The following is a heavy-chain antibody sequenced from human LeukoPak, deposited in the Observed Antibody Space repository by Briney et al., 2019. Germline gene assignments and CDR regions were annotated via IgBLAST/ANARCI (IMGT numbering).Heavy chain of an antibody. CDR1: GFTFSTYN. Sequence: GRSLRLSCAASGFTFSTYNMNWVRQAPGKGLEWVPYISAGSSTIFYADSVKGRFTISRDNARDSLYLQMNSLRAEDTAVYYCTRDFRGLSWYFDYWGQGTLVTVSS. V-gene: IGHV3-48*01. D-gene: IGHD3-10*01. CDR3: TRDFRGLSWYFDY. CDR2: ISAGSSTI. J-gene: IGHJ4*02.